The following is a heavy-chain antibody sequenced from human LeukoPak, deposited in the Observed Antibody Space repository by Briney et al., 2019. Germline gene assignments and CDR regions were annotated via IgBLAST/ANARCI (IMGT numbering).Heavy chain of an antibody. Sequence: PGGSLRLSCAASGFTFSSYGMSWVRQAPGKGLEWVSFIYSDNTHYSDSVKGRFTISRDNAKNSLFLQMNSLRAEDTAVYYCARGTPTTRDFDYWGQGTLVTVSS. CDR1: GFTFSSYG. D-gene: IGHD4-11*01. J-gene: IGHJ4*02. V-gene: IGHV3-21*01. CDR2: IYSDNT. CDR3: ARGTPTTRDFDY.